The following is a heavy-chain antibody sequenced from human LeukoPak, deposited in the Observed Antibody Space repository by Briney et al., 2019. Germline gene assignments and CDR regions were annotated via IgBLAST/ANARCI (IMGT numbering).Heavy chain of an antibody. J-gene: IGHJ4*02. CDR3: AREGPQVGTAPFDY. D-gene: IGHD1-7*01. Sequence: GGSLRLSCAASGFTFSSYAMHWVRQAPGKGLEWVAVISYDGSNKYYADSVKGRFTISRDNSESTASLQMDSLRDEDTAIYYCAREGPQVGTAPFDYWGQGTLVTVSS. CDR1: GFTFSSYA. CDR2: ISYDGSNK. V-gene: IGHV3-30-3*01.